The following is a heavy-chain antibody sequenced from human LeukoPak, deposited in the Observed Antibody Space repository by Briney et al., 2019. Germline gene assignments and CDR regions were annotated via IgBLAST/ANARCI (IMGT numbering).Heavy chain of an antibody. D-gene: IGHD2-2*01. Sequence: ASVKVSCKASGYTFTGYYMHWVRQAPGQGLEWMGWMNPNSGDTGYAQKFQGRVTMTRDTSTSTVYMELSSLRSEDTAVYYCARSWALEDIVVVPAASPFFYYYYGMDVWGQGTTVTVSS. CDR3: ARSWALEDIVVVPAASPFFYYYYGMDV. CDR2: MNPNSGDT. V-gene: IGHV1-2*02. CDR1: GYTFTGYY. J-gene: IGHJ6*02.